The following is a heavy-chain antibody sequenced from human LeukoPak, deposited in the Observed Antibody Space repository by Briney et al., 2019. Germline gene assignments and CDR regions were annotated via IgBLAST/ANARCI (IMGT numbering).Heavy chain of an antibody. Sequence: GGSLRLSCAASGFTFSNYAMHWVRQAPGKGLEWVAVIWYDGSNKYYADSVKGRFTISRDNSKNTLYLQMNSLRAEDTAVYYCARDSGVVVAATTNFDYWGQGTLVTVSS. J-gene: IGHJ4*02. CDR1: GFTFSNYA. CDR3: ARDSGVVVAATTNFDY. V-gene: IGHV3-33*08. CDR2: IWYDGSNK. D-gene: IGHD2-15*01.